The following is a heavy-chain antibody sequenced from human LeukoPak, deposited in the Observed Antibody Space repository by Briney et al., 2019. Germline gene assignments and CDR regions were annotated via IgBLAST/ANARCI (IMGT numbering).Heavy chain of an antibody. J-gene: IGHJ4*02. CDR2: ISGTSGST. CDR3: ARFTVTPPFDY. Sequence: GGSLRLSCAASGFTFSNYAMDWVRQAPGKGLEWVSAISGTSGSTYYADSVKGRFTISRDNSKNTLYLQMNSLRAEDTAVYYCARFTVTPPFDYWGQGTLVTVSS. CDR1: GFTFSNYA. V-gene: IGHV3-23*01. D-gene: IGHD4-17*01.